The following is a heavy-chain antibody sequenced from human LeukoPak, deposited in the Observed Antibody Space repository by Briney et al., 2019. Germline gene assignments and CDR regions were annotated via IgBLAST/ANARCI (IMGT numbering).Heavy chain of an antibody. Sequence: SETLSLTCTVSGGSISSGGYYWSWIRQHPGKGLEWIGYIYYSGSTYCNPSLKSRVTISVDTSKNQFSLKLSSVTAADTAVYYCARVYYDILTGYYIDYWGQGTLVTVSS. J-gene: IGHJ4*02. D-gene: IGHD3-9*01. CDR1: GGSISSGGYY. V-gene: IGHV4-31*03. CDR2: IYYSGST. CDR3: ARVYYDILTGYYIDY.